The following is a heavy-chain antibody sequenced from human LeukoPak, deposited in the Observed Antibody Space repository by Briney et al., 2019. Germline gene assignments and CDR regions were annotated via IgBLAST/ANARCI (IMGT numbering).Heavy chain of an antibody. CDR2: ISGSGGST. CDR3: AKDNYYYDSSGYSVVHFDY. J-gene: IGHJ4*02. Sequence: GGSLRLSCAASGFTFSDYYMSWIRQAPGKGLEWVSAISGSGGSTYYADSVKGRFTIPRDNSKNTLYLQMNSLRAEDTAVYYCAKDNYYYDSSGYSVVHFDYWGQGTLVTVSS. V-gene: IGHV3-23*01. CDR1: GFTFSDYY. D-gene: IGHD3-22*01.